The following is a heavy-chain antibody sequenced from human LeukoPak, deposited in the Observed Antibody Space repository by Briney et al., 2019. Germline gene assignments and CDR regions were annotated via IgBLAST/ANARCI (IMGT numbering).Heavy chain of an antibody. CDR2: INTNTGNP. Sequence: ASVKVSCKASGYTFTSYAMNWVRQAPGQGLEWMGWINTNTGNPTYAQGFTGRFVFSLDTSVSTAYLQISSLKAEDTAVYYCAGPAGVGATTGAGYWGQGTLVTVSS. J-gene: IGHJ4*02. D-gene: IGHD1-26*01. CDR1: GYTFTSYA. V-gene: IGHV7-4-1*02. CDR3: AGPAGVGATTGAGY.